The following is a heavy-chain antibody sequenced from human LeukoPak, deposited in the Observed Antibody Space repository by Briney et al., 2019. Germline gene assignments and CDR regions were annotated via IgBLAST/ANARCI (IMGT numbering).Heavy chain of an antibody. J-gene: IGHJ4*02. D-gene: IGHD6-19*01. CDR3: ARGRVAVTGRFDS. V-gene: IGHV4-38-2*02. CDR1: GYSISSGYY. Sequence: SETLSLTCTVSGYSISSGYYWGWIRQPPGKGLEWIGSIYHSGSTYYNPSLKSRVTISVDTSKNQFSLKLSSVTAADTAVYYCARGRVAVTGRFDSWGQGTLVTVSS. CDR2: IYHSGST.